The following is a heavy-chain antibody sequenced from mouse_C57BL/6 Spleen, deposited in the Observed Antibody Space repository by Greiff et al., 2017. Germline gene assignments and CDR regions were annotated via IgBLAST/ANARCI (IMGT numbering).Heavy chain of an antibody. D-gene: IGHD3-2*02. CDR3: ARSDSSGYGYAMDY. J-gene: IGHJ4*01. Sequence: QVQLQQPGAELVKPGASVKMSCKASGYTFTSYWITWVKQRPGQGLEWIGDIYPGSGSTNYNEKFKSKATLTVDTSSSTASMQLSSLTSEDAAVYYCARSDSSGYGYAMDYWGQGTSVTDSS. CDR2: IYPGSGST. V-gene: IGHV1-55*01. CDR1: GYTFTSYW.